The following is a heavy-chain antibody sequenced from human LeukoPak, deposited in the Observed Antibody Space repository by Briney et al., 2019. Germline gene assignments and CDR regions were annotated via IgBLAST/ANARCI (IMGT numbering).Heavy chain of an antibody. CDR1: GFTFSSYG. CDR2: IWSDGSNE. V-gene: IGHV3-33*01. Sequence: GSLRLSCAASGFTFSSYGMHWVRQAPGKGLEWVAIIWSDGSNEVYADSVKGRFTISRDNSKNTLYLQMNGLTVEDTAIYYCSRGMYSSSWVPSVVWGQGTTVVVSS. D-gene: IGHD6-13*01. CDR3: SRGMYSSSWVPSVV. J-gene: IGHJ6*02.